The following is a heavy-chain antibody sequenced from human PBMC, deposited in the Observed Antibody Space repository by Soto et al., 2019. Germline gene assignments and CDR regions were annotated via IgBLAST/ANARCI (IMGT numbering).Heavy chain of an antibody. D-gene: IGHD6-6*01. CDR2: VYHSGST. CDR1: GYSISSGYY. V-gene: IGHV4-38-2*01. J-gene: IGHJ4*02. CDR3: ARAHISSEGYYFDY. Sequence: PSETLSLTCGVSGYSISSGYYWGWIRQPPGKGLEWIGSVYHSGSTYYNPSLKSRVTISVDTSKNQFSLKLSSVTAADTAVYYCARAHISSEGYYFDYWGQGTLVTAPQ.